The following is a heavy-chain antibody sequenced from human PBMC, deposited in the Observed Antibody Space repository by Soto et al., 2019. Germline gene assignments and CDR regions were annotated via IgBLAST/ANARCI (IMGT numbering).Heavy chain of an antibody. J-gene: IGHJ3*02. V-gene: IGHV3-53*02. CDR2: LYSGGST. CDR3: AGDRPGDEGDGFDI. Sequence: EVQLVETGGGLIQPGGSLRLSCAASGLTVSSNYMNWVRQAPGKGLEWVSVLYSGGSTHYAGSVKGRFIISRDNSKNTLYLQMNSLRVEDTAVYYFAGDRPGDEGDGFDIWGHGTMVTVSS. D-gene: IGHD3-10*01. CDR1: GLTVSSNY.